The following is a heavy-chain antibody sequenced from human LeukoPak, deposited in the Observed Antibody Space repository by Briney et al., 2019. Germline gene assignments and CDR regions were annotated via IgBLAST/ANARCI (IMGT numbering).Heavy chain of an antibody. D-gene: IGHD3-10*01. CDR1: SGSISTSNYY. V-gene: IGHV4-39*07. J-gene: IGHJ6*03. CDR2: TYYRGTT. Sequence: SETLSLTCTVSSGSISTSNYYWGWVRQPPGTGLEWIGSTYYRGTTYYNPSLKSRVTISVDTSKNQISLQLSSVTAADTAVYYCARVYGYMDVWGKGTTVTVSS. CDR3: ARVYGYMDV.